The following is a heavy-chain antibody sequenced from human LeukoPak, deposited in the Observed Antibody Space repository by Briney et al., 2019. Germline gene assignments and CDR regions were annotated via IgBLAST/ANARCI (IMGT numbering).Heavy chain of an antibody. CDR3: ARDGGGGYDMDV. CDR2: IGGRGRTI. Sequence: GGSLRLSCAASGFTFSSYEMNWVRQAPGKGLEWVSYIGGRGRTIYYAASVKGRFTIARDDAKSSLYLQMNNLRVEDTAVYYCARDGGGGYDMDVWGQGTTVTVSS. V-gene: IGHV3-48*03. J-gene: IGHJ6*02. CDR1: GFTFSSYE. D-gene: IGHD2-15*01.